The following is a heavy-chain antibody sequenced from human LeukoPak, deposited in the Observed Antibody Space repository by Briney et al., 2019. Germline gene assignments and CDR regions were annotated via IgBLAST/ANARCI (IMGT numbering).Heavy chain of an antibody. CDR2: IYYSGNT. CDR1: GGSISSSSFY. D-gene: IGHD1-26*01. CDR3: AKHAGAFYYFGY. Sequence: SETLSLTCTVSGGSISSSSFYWGWIRQPPGKGLEWIGSIYYSGNTHYNPSLKSRVTISVDTSKNQFSLKLSSVTAADTAVYYCAKHAGAFYYFGYWGQGTLVTVSS. V-gene: IGHV4-39*01. J-gene: IGHJ4*02.